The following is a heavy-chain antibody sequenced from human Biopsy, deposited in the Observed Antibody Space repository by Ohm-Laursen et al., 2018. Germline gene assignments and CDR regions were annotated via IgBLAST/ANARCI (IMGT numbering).Heavy chain of an antibody. J-gene: IGHJ5*02. Sequence: TLSLTCIVSGGSISNNNYYWGWIRQPPGKGLEWIGSIFYRGSTHYKPSLKSRVNISVDTSKNQFSLKLNSVTAADTAVYYCERDYDTSGYYYVSWGQGTLVTVSS. CDR3: ERDYDTSGYYYVS. CDR2: IFYRGST. D-gene: IGHD3-22*01. CDR1: GGSISNNNYY. V-gene: IGHV4-39*01.